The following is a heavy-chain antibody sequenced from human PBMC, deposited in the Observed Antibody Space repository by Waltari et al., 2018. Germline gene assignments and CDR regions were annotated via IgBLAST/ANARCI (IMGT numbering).Heavy chain of an antibody. CDR1: GDSIPRRPSY. CDR2: IFASGST. CDR3: ARTLEKTYGGWYFDS. D-gene: IGHD3-10*01. J-gene: IGHJ4*02. V-gene: IGHV4-61*02. Sequence: QVQLQESGPGLVEPSQTLSLACRVSGDSIPRRPSYWSWVRQPAGRGLEWLGRIFASGSTDYNPSLKSRVTISVDTSKSQVSLNLTSLTAADSAVYYCARTLEKTYGGWYFDSWGQGTRVTVSS.